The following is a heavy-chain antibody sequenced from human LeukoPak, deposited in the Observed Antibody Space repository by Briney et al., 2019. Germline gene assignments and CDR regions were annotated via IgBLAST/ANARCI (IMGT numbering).Heavy chain of an antibody. J-gene: IGHJ5*02. V-gene: IGHV4-34*01. Sequence: SETLSPTCAVYGGSFSGYYWNWNRQPPGKGLEWIGEINHSGSTNYNSSLKSRVTISVDTSKNQFSLKLSSVTAADTGVYHCARGRITMVRGAPLWFDPWGQGTLVSVSS. CDR2: INHSGST. CDR1: GGSFSGYY. CDR3: ARGRITMVRGAPLWFDP. D-gene: IGHD3-10*01.